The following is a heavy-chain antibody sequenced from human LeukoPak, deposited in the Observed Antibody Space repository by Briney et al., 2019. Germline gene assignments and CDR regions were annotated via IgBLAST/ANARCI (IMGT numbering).Heavy chain of an antibody. Sequence: PGGSLRLSCAASGFTFSSYGMSWVRQAPGKGLEWVSGISGSGGSTYYADSVKGRFTISRDNSKNTLYLQMNSLRAEDTAIYYCAKDKTTNDFGDYYFDYWGQGTLVTVSS. CDR2: ISGSGGST. V-gene: IGHV3-23*01. J-gene: IGHJ4*02. D-gene: IGHD4-17*01. CDR3: AKDKTTNDFGDYYFDY. CDR1: GFTFSSYG.